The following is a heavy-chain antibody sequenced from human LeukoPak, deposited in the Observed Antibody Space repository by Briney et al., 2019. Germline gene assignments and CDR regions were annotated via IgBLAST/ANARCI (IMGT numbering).Heavy chain of an antibody. CDR3: AKAPSGDSSGYYTDAFDI. Sequence: PGGSLRLSCAASGFTFDDYAMHWVRQAPGKGLEWVSGISWNSGRIGYADSVKGRFNIPRDNAKNSLYLQMNSLRAEDTAFYYCAKAPSGDSSGYYTDAFDIWGQGTMVTVSS. J-gene: IGHJ3*02. CDR1: GFTFDDYA. D-gene: IGHD3-22*01. V-gene: IGHV3-9*01. CDR2: ISWNSGRI.